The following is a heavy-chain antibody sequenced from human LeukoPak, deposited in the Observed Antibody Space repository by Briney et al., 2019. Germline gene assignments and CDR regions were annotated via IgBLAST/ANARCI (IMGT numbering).Heavy chain of an antibody. V-gene: IGHV3-7*01. D-gene: IGHD3-10*01. Sequence: PGGSLRLSCAASGFSFSIYWMTWVCQAPGKGLEWVANIKEDGSEKYYVDSVKGRFSISRDNAKTSLYLQMNSLRAEDTAVYYCARAPGSGSYFDYMDVWGKGTTVTVSS. CDR1: GFSFSIYW. CDR3: ARAPGSGSYFDYMDV. J-gene: IGHJ6*03. CDR2: IKEDGSEK.